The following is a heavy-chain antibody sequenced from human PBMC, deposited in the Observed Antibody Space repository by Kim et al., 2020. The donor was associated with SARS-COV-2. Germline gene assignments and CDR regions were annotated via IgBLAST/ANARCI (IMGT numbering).Heavy chain of an antibody. CDR1: GFAFAKYD. Sequence: GGSLRLSCAASGFAFAKYDMNWIRQAPGKGLEWVSSISATSAFIYYAASMKDRFSISRDNAKNSVYLEMDSLKVEDTAVYYCARVLGQIRGANFDYWGQGILVTVSS. CDR3: ARVLGQIRGANFDY. CDR2: ISATSAFI. D-gene: IGHD3-10*01. J-gene: IGHJ4*02. V-gene: IGHV3-21*01.